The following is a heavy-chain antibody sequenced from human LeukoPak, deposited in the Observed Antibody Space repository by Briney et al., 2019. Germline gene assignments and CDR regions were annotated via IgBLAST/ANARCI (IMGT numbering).Heavy chain of an antibody. CDR3: AREPDSFDY. CDR1: GFTFSDHW. J-gene: IGHJ4*02. V-gene: IGHV3-7*01. CDR2: IKQDGIEK. Sequence: GGSLRLSCAASGFTFSDHWMSWVRQAPGKGLEWVANIKQDGIEKHYVDSVKGRFTISRDNAKNSLYLQMNSLRAEDTAVYYCAREPDSFDYWGQGTLVTVSS.